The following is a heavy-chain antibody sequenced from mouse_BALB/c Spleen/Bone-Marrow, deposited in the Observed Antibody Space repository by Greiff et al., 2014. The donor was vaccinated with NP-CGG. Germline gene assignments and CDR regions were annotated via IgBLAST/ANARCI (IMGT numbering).Heavy chain of an antibody. CDR2: VDLANGNT. CDR1: GFNIKDTY. D-gene: IGHD2-14*01. J-gene: IGHJ2*01. V-gene: IGHV14-3*02. CDR3: ARYRLGTYFDY. Sequence: EVQLQQSGAELVKPGASVKLSCTASGFNIKDTYMHWVKQRPEQGLEWIGRVDLANGNTKYDPKFQGKATITADTSSNTACLQLSSLTSEDTAVYYCARYRLGTYFDYWGQGTTLTVSS.